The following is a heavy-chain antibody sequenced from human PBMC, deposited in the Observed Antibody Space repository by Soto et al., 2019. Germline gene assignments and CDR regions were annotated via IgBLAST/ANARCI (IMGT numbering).Heavy chain of an antibody. CDR3: ARGSIVVVYSYYGMDV. CDR1: GGSISSYY. J-gene: IGHJ6*02. V-gene: IGHV4-59*01. Sequence: PSETLSLTCPVSGGSISSYYWSWIRQPPGKGQEWKGNIYYSGSTNYNPTHKNRVTISVDTTKNQFYLKLSFVTAADTVVYYCARGSIVVVYSYYGMDVWGQGTTVTVSS. CDR2: IYYSGST. D-gene: IGHD3-22*01.